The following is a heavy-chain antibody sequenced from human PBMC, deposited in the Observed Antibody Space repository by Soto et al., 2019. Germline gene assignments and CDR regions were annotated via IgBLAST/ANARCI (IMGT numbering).Heavy chain of an antibody. V-gene: IGHV1-2*04. CDR3: ARAYSRDAFDI. CDR2: INPNSGGT. CDR1: GYTFTSYG. D-gene: IGHD6-13*01. Sequence: ASVKVSCKASGYTFTSYGISWVRQAPGQGLEWMGWINPNSGGTNYAQKFQGWVTMTRDTSISTASMELSRLRSDHTAVYYCARAYSRDAFDIWGQGTMVTVS. J-gene: IGHJ3*02.